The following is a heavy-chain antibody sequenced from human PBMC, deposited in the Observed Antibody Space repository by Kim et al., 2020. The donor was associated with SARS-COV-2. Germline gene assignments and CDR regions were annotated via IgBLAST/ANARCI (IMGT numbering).Heavy chain of an antibody. D-gene: IGHD6-13*01. CDR3: ARFGQSSRVDY. V-gene: IGHV4-34*01. Sequence: SETLSLTCAVYGGSFSGYYWSWIRQPPGKGLEWIGEIKHSGSTNYNPSLKSRVIIIVDTTKNQTSLKLSSVTAADTAVYYCARFGQSSRVDYCGQGTMVT. J-gene: IGHJ4*02. CDR1: GGSFSGYY. CDR2: IKHSGST.